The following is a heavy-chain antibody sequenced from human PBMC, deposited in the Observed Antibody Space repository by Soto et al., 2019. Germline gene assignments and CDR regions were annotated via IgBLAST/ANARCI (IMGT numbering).Heavy chain of an antibody. D-gene: IGHD2-2*01. V-gene: IGHV5-51*01. Sequence: PGESLKISCKGSGYSFTSYWIGWVRQMPGKGLEWMGIIYPGDSDTRYSPSFQGQVTISADKSISTAYLQWSSLKASDTAMYYCARHGDCISTSCYDYYYYGMDVWGQGTTVTVSS. J-gene: IGHJ6*02. CDR1: GYSFTSYW. CDR3: ARHGDCISTSCYDYYYYGMDV. CDR2: IYPGDSDT.